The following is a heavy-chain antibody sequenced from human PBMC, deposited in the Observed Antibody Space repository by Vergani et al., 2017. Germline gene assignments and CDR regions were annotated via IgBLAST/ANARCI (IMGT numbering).Heavy chain of an antibody. Sequence: EVQLVESGGGLVKPGGSLRLSCAASGFSFSSYTMNWVRQAPGKGLEWVSSVSVTSSYIHYADSVKGRFTISRDNAKNTLFLQMNSLRAEDTAVYYCARDADSNSGYFDYWGQGTLVTVSS. D-gene: IGHD3-22*01. CDR2: VSVTSSYI. V-gene: IGHV3-21*02. CDR3: ARDADSNSGYFDY. CDR1: GFSFSSYT. J-gene: IGHJ4*02.